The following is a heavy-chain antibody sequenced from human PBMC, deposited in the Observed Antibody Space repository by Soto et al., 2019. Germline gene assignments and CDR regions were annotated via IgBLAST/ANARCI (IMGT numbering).Heavy chain of an antibody. CDR1: GYSCSFYG. D-gene: IGHD3-22*01. CDR2: INPSDGNR. J-gene: IGHJ4*02. Sequence: ASVKVSCKASGYSCSFYGINWVLQAPGQGLEWMRWINPSDGNRNFAQKFEDRVTMTTATSTNTVFLELRSLKSDDTAIYYCARDRLRSYDSSGFYSWRQGTMVTVSS. V-gene: IGHV1-18*01. CDR3: ARDRLRSYDSSGFYS.